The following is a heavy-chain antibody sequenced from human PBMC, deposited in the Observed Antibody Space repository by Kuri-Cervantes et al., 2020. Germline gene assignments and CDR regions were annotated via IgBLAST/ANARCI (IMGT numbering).Heavy chain of an antibody. Sequence: GGSRRLAWVASGLTFRSYTMNWFRQAPGKGLEWISYISSDSSTIYYLDSVKGRFTVSRDNAKNSLYLQMDSLRDEDPAVYYCARYGSGSYYSYYGMDVWGQGTTVTVSS. D-gene: IGHD3-10*01. J-gene: IGHJ6*02. CDR1: GLTFRSYT. CDR2: ISSDSSTI. CDR3: ARYGSGSYYSYYGMDV. V-gene: IGHV3-48*02.